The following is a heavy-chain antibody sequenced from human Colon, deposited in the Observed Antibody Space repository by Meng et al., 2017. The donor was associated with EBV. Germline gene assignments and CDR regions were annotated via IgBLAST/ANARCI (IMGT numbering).Heavy chain of an antibody. CDR3: ARGNAYNAPSFDY. CDR1: GASISSNNW. D-gene: IGHD5-24*01. Sequence: QVQLQESGPGLVGPSGTLSLPCAVSGASISSNNWWSWVRQPPGKGLEWIGEIYHGGNTNYNPSLKSRVTISVDRSNDQFSLSLSSVTAADTAVYYCARGNAYNAPSFDYWGQGTLVTVSS. CDR2: IYHGGNT. V-gene: IGHV4-4*02. J-gene: IGHJ4*02.